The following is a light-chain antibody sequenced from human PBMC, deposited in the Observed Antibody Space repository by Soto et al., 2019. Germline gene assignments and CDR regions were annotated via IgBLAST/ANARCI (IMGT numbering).Light chain of an antibody. CDR2: SNN. Sequence: QSVLTQPPSASGTPGQRVTISCSGSSSNIGRNTVNWYQQLPGTAPKLLIYSNNQRPSGVPDRFSGSKSGTSASLAISGPQSEDEADYYCAAWDDSLNGDLFGGGTKVTVL. CDR1: SSNIGRNT. CDR3: AAWDDSLNGDL. V-gene: IGLV1-44*01. J-gene: IGLJ2*01.